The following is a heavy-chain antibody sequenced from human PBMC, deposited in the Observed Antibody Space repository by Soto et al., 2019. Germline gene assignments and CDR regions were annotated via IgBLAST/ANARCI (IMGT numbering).Heavy chain of an antibody. J-gene: IGHJ6*02. D-gene: IGHD2-21*02. CDR2: IRSKANNYAT. V-gene: IGHV3-73*01. Sequence: EVQLVESGGGLVQPGGSLKLSCVASGFSFSDSAMHWVRQASGKGLEWVGRIRSKANNYATAYAASVKGRFTISRDDSKNTAYLQMNSLKTEDTAVYYCTRPVETAASYMDVWGQGTTVTVSS. CDR3: TRPVETAASYMDV. CDR1: GFSFSDSA.